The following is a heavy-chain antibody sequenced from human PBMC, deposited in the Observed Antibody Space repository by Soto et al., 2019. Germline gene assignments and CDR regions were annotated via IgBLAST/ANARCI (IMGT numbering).Heavy chain of an antibody. Sequence: PGGSLRLSCAASGFTVSSNYMSWVRQAPGKGLEWVSVIYSGGSTYYADSVKGRFTISRDNSKNTLYLQMNSLRAEDTAVYYCARDVVVVPAATGPGVYYYGMDVWGQGATVTVSS. CDR3: ARDVVVVPAATGPGVYYYGMDV. CDR1: GFTVSSNY. CDR2: IYSGGST. D-gene: IGHD2-2*01. V-gene: IGHV3-53*01. J-gene: IGHJ6*02.